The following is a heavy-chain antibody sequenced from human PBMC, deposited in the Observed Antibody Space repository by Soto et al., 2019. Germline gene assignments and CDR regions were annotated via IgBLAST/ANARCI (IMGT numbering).Heavy chain of an antibody. CDR1: GYPVTAYY. CDR2: INPATGAA. D-gene: IGHD3-3*01. J-gene: IGHJ3*02. CDR3: ARGGGVGVAGSAAFDM. V-gene: IGHV1-2*02. Sequence: QLHLVQSGAVVKKPGASVTVSCSASGYPVTAYYMHWVRQAPGRGLEWMGGINPATGAAKYTQTFQGRVTLTRAPFTSTVFMELSGLTSEDTAVFYCARGGGVGVAGSAAFDMWGQGTLVTVSS.